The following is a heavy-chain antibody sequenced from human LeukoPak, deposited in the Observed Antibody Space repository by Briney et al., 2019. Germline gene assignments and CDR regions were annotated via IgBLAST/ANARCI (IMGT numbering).Heavy chain of an antibody. D-gene: IGHD4-23*01. Sequence: GGSLRLSCAASGFTFSSDAMSWVRQSPGKGLEWVSAISGSGGSTYYADSVKGRFTISRDNSKNTLYLQMNSLRAEATAVYYCAKEPRGGNSGGWFDPWGQGTLVTVSS. CDR1: GFTFSSDA. V-gene: IGHV3-23*01. CDR2: ISGSGGST. J-gene: IGHJ5*02. CDR3: AKEPRGGNSGGWFDP.